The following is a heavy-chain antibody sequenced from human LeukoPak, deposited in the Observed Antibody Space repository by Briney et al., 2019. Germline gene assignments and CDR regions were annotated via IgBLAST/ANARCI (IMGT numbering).Heavy chain of an antibody. CDR2: IYSGGGT. Sequence: GGSLRLSCAASAFTVSSNYMSWVRQAPGEGLEWASVIYSGGGTYHADSVKGRLTISRDNSKNTLYLQMNSLRAEDTAVYYCAGDKNPGIAADWGQGTLVTVSS. CDR1: AFTVSSNY. J-gene: IGHJ4*02. D-gene: IGHD6-13*01. CDR3: AGDKNPGIAAD. V-gene: IGHV3-53*01.